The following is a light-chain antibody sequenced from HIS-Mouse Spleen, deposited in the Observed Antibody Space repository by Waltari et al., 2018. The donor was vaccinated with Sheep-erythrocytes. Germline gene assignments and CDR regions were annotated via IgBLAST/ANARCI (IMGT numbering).Light chain of an antibody. J-gene: IGLJ1*01. Sequence: LTQPPSVSVSPGQTASITCSGDKLGDKYACWYQQHPGKAPKLMIYDVSKRPSGVPDCFSGSKSGNTASLTISGLQAEDEADYYCCSYAGSYNHVFATGTKVTVL. V-gene: IGLV2-11*01. CDR2: DVS. CDR3: CSYAGSYNHV. CDR1: KLGDKY.